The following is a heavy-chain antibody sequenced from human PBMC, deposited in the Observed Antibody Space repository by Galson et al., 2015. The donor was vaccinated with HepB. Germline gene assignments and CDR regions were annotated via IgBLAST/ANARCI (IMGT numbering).Heavy chain of an antibody. CDR1: GYTFTGYY. J-gene: IGHJ5*02. CDR3: ARGAIYDFPSWFDP. CDR2: INPNSGGT. D-gene: IGHD3-3*01. Sequence: SVKVSCKASGYTFTGYYMHWVRQAPGQGLEWMGWINPNSGGTNYAQKFQGWVTMTRDTSISTAYMELSRLRSDDTAVYYCARGAIYDFPSWFDPWGQGTLVTVSS. V-gene: IGHV1-2*04.